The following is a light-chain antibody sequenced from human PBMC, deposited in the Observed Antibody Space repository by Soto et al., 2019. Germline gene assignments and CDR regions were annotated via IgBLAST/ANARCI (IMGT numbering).Light chain of an antibody. CDR2: AAY. CDR1: QSISSY. J-gene: IGKJ5*01. Sequence: DIQMTQCPSSLSASLGDSVSITCRGSQSISSYLNWYQQKPWKAPKLLIYAAYSLQSGVPSRFSGSGSGTDFTLTISSLQPEDFATYYCQQSYSTPPITFGQGTRLEIK. CDR3: QQSYSTPPIT. V-gene: IGKV1-39*01.